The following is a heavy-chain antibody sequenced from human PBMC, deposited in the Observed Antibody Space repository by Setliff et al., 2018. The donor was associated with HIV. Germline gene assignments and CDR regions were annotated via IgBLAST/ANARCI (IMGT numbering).Heavy chain of an antibody. D-gene: IGHD3-10*01. Sequence: LRLSCAASGFRFSDHAMHWVHQGPGKRLEWVSGVSPDGSKETYADSVKGRFTISRDNTKDTLFLQMDSLRPDDTGIYYCARESIRGRPLDDFDIWGQGTLVTVSS. J-gene: IGHJ3*02. CDR1: GFRFSDHA. CDR3: ARESIRGRPLDDFDI. CDR2: VSPDGSKE. V-gene: IGHV3-30*03.